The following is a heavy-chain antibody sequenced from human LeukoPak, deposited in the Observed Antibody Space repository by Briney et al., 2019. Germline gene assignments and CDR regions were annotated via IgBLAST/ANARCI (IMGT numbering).Heavy chain of an antibody. J-gene: IGHJ4*02. CDR2: IYYSGST. Sequence: PSETLSLTCTVSGGSISSYYWSWIRQPPGKGLEWIGYIYYSGSTNYNPSLKSRVTISVDTSKNQFSLKLSSVTAADTAVYYCARSPFRYNFYGSSFDYWGQGTLVTVSS. V-gene: IGHV4-59*01. D-gene: IGHD3-10*01. CDR1: GGSISSYY. CDR3: ARSPFRYNFYGSSFDY.